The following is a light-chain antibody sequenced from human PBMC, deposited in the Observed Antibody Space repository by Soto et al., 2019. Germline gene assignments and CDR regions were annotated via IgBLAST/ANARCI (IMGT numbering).Light chain of an antibody. CDR1: QAITNN. Sequence: DIHLTQSPSSLSASVGDRVTITCRASQAITNNLAWYQQKPGKAPKLLIYAASTLQSGVPSRFSGSGSGTEFTLTISSLQPDDFATYYCQQYDSYWTFGQGTKVDI. CDR3: QQYDSYWT. CDR2: AAS. V-gene: IGKV1-9*01. J-gene: IGKJ1*01.